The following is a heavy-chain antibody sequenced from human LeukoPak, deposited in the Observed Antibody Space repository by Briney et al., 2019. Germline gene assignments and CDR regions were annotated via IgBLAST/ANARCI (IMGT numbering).Heavy chain of an antibody. V-gene: IGHV4-38-2*02. CDR3: AREDGGHFDY. CDR2: IYTSGST. J-gene: IGHJ4*02. Sequence: SETLSLTCAVSGYSISSGYYWGWIRQPPGKGLEWIGRIYTSGSTNYNPSLKSRVTMSVDTSKNQFSLKLSSVTAADTAVYYCAREDGGHFDYWGQGTLVTVSS. CDR1: GYSISSGYY. D-gene: IGHD4-23*01.